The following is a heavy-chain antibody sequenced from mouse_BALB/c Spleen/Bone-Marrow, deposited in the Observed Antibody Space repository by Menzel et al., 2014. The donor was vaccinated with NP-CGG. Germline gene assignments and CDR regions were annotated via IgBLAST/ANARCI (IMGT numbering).Heavy chain of an antibody. J-gene: IGHJ1*01. V-gene: IGHV1-39*01. CDR3: ARSRYDGTYWYFDV. Sequence: EVQLQQSGPELEKPGASVKISCKASGCSFTGFNMNWVKQSNGKSLEWIGDIDLYYGDTSYNQKFKGKATLTVDKSSSTDCMQLKSLTSEDSAVYYCARSRYDGTYWYFDVWGAGTPGTVSS. CDR1: GCSFTGFN. CDR2: IDLYYGDT. D-gene: IGHD2-14*01.